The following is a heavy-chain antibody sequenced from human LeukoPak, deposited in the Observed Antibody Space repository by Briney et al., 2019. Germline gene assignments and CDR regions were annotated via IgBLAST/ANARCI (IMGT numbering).Heavy chain of an antibody. D-gene: IGHD1-26*01. V-gene: IGHV3-15*01. J-gene: IGHJ4*02. CDR1: GFPLGNAW. Sequence: PGGSLRLSCTVSGFPLGNAWMFWVRQAPGKRLEWVGRIKSKFDGGATDYAAPVKGRLTISRDDSENTLHLQMDSLKTEDTAFYYCASADRWEHLFFYFRHWGRGSLVTASS. CDR3: ASADRWEHLFFYFRH. CDR2: IKSKFDGGAT.